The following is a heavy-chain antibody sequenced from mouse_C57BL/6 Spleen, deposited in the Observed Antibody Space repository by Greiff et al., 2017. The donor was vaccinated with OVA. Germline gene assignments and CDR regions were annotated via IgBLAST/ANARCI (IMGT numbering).Heavy chain of an antibody. D-gene: IGHD1-1*01. CDR2: IDPETGGT. Sequence: VQLQESGAELVRPGASVTLSCTASGYTFTDYEMHWVKQTPVHGLEWIGAIDPETGGTAYNQKFKGKAILTADKSSSTAYMELRSLTSEDSAVYYCTRDYGSSYVGYWGQGTTLTVSS. CDR1: GYTFTDYE. CDR3: TRDYGSSYVGY. V-gene: IGHV1-15*01. J-gene: IGHJ2*01.